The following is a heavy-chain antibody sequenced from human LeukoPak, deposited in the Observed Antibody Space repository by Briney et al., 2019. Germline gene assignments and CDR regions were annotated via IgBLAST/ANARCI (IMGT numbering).Heavy chain of an antibody. Sequence: GGSLRLSCAASGFTVSYNYMSWVRQTPRKGLEWVSSIYRGGDVYYTDSVRGRFTISRDNSDNTLYLQMNSLRAEDTALYYCAKGNYGSGSLYIGDAFDIWGQGTMVTVSS. CDR1: GFTVSYNY. CDR2: IYRGGDV. V-gene: IGHV3-53*01. CDR3: AKGNYGSGSLYIGDAFDI. D-gene: IGHD3-10*01. J-gene: IGHJ3*02.